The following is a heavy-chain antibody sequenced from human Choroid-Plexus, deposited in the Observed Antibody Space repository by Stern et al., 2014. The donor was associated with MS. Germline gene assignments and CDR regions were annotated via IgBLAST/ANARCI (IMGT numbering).Heavy chain of an antibody. CDR1: GFTFGSCA. CDR3: AKDRQYVTYFFDH. CDR2: VSYDGSNK. V-gene: IGHV3-30*18. D-gene: IGHD2-2*01. J-gene: IGHJ5*02. Sequence: VQLVESGGGVVQHGRPLRLSCGASGFTFGSCAMHWVRQARGQGLEWVAGVSYDGSNKYYADSVKGRFTISRDNSQNTLYMQMSSLTPEDTAVYYCAKDRQYVTYFFDHWGQGSLVTVSS.